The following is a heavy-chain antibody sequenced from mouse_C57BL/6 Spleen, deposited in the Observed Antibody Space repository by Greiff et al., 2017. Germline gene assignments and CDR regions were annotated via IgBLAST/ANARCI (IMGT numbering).Heavy chain of an antibody. V-gene: IGHV1-26*01. CDR1: GYTFTDYY. CDR2: INPNNGGT. CDR3: ARPLYYSGSSDDY. Sequence: EVQLQQSGPELVKPGASVKISCKASGYTFTDYYMNWVKQSHGKSLEWIGDINPNNGGTSYNQKFKGKATLTVDKSSSTAYMELRSLTSEDSAVYDCARPLYYSGSSDDYWGQGTTLTVSS. J-gene: IGHJ2*01. D-gene: IGHD1-1*01.